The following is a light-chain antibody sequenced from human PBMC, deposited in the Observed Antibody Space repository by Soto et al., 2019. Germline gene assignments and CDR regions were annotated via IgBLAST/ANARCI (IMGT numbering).Light chain of an antibody. CDR3: QTWGTGPVV. CDR1: SGHSSYA. V-gene: IGLV4-69*01. CDR2: LNSDGSH. J-gene: IGLJ2*01. Sequence: QSVLTQSPSASASLGASVKLPCTLSSGHSSYAIAWHQQQPEKGPRYLMKLNSDGSHSKGDGIPDRFSGSSSGAERYLTISSLQSEDEADYYCQTWGTGPVVFGGGTKLTVL.